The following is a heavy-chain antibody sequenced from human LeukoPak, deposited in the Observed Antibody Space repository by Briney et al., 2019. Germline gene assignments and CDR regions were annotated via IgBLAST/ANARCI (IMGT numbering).Heavy chain of an antibody. V-gene: IGHV3-23*01. Sequence: GGSLRLSCAASGFTFSSYIMTWVRQAPGKGLEWVSAISGSAGSTYYADSVKGRFTISRDNSKDTLYLQMNSLRAEDTAVCYCAKPRGSGFNYFDYWGQGNLVTVSS. CDR2: ISGSAGST. D-gene: IGHD3-22*01. CDR3: AKPRGSGFNYFDY. CDR1: GFTFSSYI. J-gene: IGHJ4*02.